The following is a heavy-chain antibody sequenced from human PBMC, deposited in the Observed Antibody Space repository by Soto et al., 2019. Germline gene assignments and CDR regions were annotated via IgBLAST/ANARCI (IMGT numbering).Heavy chain of an antibody. CDR1: GGTFSSYA. J-gene: IGHJ6*02. D-gene: IGHD3-22*01. CDR2: IIPIFGTA. CDR3: ARPGHDSSGYPPRLYYGMDV. V-gene: IGHV1-69*13. Sequence: SVKVSCKASGGTFSSYAISWVRQAPGQGLEWMGGIIPIFGTANYAQKFQGRVTITADESTSTAYMELSSLRSEDTAVYYCARPGHDSSGYPPRLYYGMDVWGQGTTVTVSS.